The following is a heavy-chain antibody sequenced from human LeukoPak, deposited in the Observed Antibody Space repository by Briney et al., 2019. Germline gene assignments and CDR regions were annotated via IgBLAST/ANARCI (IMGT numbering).Heavy chain of an antibody. V-gene: IGHV1-2*02. CDR2: INPNSGGT. D-gene: IGHD2-15*01. Sequence: ASVKVSCKASGGTFSSYAISWVRQAPGQGLEWMGGINPNSGGTNYAQKFQGRVTMTRDTSISTAYMELSRLRSDDTAVYYCARAGRQYCSGGSCYVYWGQGTLVTVSS. J-gene: IGHJ4*02. CDR1: GGTFSSYA. CDR3: ARAGRQYCSGGSCYVY.